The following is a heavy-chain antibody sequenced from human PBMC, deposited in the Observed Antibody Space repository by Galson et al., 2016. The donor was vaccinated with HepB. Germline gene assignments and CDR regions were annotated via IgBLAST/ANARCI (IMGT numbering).Heavy chain of an antibody. D-gene: IGHD3-3*01. CDR2: IYPDDSDT. V-gene: IGHV5-51*01. CDR1: GSNFINSW. Sequence: QSGAEVKKPGESLKISCEGSGSNFINSWIAWVRQMPGKGLEWMGIIYPDDSDTLYNPSFRGQVIISVDKSLSTAYLQWTSLKASDTAMYYCARARRFSATYYFDYWAQGTLVTVSS. CDR3: ARARRFSATYYFDY. J-gene: IGHJ4*02.